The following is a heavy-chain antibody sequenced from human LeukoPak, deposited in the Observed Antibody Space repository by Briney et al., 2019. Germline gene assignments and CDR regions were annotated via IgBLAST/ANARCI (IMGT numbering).Heavy chain of an antibody. Sequence: GGSLRLSCAASGFTFSDYYMSWIRQAPGKGLEWVSYISSSGSTIYYADSVKGRFTISRDNAKNSLYLQMNSLRAEDTAVYYCARRYGSATFYYYYYYMDVWGKGTTVTISS. D-gene: IGHD3-10*01. CDR3: ARRYGSATFYYYYYYMDV. J-gene: IGHJ6*03. CDR1: GFTFSDYY. V-gene: IGHV3-11*04. CDR2: ISSSGSTI.